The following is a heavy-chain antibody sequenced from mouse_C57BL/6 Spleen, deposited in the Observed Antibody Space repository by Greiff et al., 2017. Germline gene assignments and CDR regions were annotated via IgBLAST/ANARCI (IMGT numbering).Heavy chain of an antibody. CDR1: GYSFTGYY. CDR3: ARDYGSGGYFDV. V-gene: IGHV1-42*01. CDR2: INPSTGGT. Sequence: VQLQQSGPELVKPGASVKISCKASGYSFTGYYMNWVKQSPEKSLEWIGEINPSTGGTTYNQKFKAKATLTVDKSSSTAYMQLKSLTSEDSAVYYCARDYGSGGYFDVWGTGTTVTVSS. J-gene: IGHJ1*03. D-gene: IGHD1-1*01.